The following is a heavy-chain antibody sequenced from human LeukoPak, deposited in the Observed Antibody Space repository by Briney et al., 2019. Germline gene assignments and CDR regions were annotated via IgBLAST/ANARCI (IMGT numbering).Heavy chain of an antibody. J-gene: IGHJ4*02. V-gene: IGHV4-59*08. CDR2: VFYNGNT. CDR1: GASMSSYY. Sequence: SETLSLTCTVSGASMSSYYWSWIRQPPGKGLEWVGYVFYNGNTNYNPSLKSRVTISVDTSKNQYSLKLSSVPAADTAVYYCARHRYSGSGTDYWGQGTLVSVSS. CDR3: ARHRYSGSGTDY. D-gene: IGHD3-10*01.